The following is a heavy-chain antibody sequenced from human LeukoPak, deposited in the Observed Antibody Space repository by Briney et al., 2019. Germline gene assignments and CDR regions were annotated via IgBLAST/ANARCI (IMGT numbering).Heavy chain of an antibody. J-gene: IGHJ4*02. CDR1: GFTFSSYG. V-gene: IGHV3-30*18. Sequence: GGSLRLSCAASGFTFSSYGMHWVRQAPGKGLEWVAVISYGGSNKYYADSVKGRFTISRDNSKNTLYLQMNSLRAEDTAVYYCAKDLRGCSSTSCYPGYWGQGTLVTVSS. CDR3: AKDLRGCSSTSCYPGY. CDR2: ISYGGSNK. D-gene: IGHD2-2*01.